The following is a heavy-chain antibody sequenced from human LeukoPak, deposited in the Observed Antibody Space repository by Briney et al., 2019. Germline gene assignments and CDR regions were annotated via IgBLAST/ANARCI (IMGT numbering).Heavy chain of an antibody. CDR1: GYTFTSYG. Sequence: ASVKVSCKASGYTFTSYGISSVRQAPGQGLEWLGGISAYNGNTNYAQKLQGRVTMTTDTSTSTAYMELRSLRSDDTAVYYCARDLYSSSWYGHYYYYYYMDVWGKGTTVTVS. V-gene: IGHV1-18*01. CDR3: ARDLYSSSWYGHYYYYYYMDV. CDR2: ISAYNGNT. D-gene: IGHD6-13*01. J-gene: IGHJ6*03.